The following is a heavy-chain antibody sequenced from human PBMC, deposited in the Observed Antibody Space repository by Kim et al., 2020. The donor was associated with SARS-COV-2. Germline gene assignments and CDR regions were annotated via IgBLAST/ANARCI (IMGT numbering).Heavy chain of an antibody. D-gene: IGHD2-8*01. V-gene: IGHV3-23*01. Sequence: GGSLRLSCAASGFTFRSYAMSWVRQAPGKGLEWVSAISGSGGSTYYADSVKGRFTISRDNSKNTLYLQMNSLRAEDTTIYYCAKEGYCTNGVCLADYARGSYWGQGTLVTVSS. CDR2: ISGSGGST. CDR1: GFTFRSYA. CDR3: AKEGYCTNGVCLADYARGSY. J-gene: IGHJ4*02.